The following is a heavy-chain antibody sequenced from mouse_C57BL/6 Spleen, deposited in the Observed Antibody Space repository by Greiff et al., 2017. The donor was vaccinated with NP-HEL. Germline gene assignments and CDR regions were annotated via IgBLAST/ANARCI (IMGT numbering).Heavy chain of an antibody. CDR2: IDPETGGT. Sequence: VQLQQSGAELVRPGASVTLSCKASGYTFTDYEMHWVKQTPVHGLEWIGAIDPETGGTAYNQKFKGKAILTADKSSSTAYMELRSLTSEDSAVYYCTRLDTTDAMDYWGQGTSVTVSS. CDR3: TRLDTTDAMDY. CDR1: GYTFTDYE. J-gene: IGHJ4*01. V-gene: IGHV1-15*01. D-gene: IGHD1-1*01.